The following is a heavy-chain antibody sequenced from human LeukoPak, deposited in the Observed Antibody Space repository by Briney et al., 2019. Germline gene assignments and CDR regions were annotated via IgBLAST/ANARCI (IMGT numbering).Heavy chain of an antibody. Sequence: SETLSLTCTVSGDSITSGSYYWAWARQPPGKGLEWIGSIAYTGNTYYNPPLKNRAPMSVDPSGTQLSVALSSVPPAHTGLLSCRGYDSSSNWVFDYWSQGTVVTVSS. CDR3: RGYDSSSNWVFDY. CDR2: IAYTGNT. V-gene: IGHV4-39*01. D-gene: IGHD3-22*01. J-gene: IGHJ4*02. CDR1: GDSITSGSYY.